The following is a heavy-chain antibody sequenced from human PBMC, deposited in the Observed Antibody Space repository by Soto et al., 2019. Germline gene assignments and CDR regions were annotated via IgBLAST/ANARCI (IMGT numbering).Heavy chain of an antibody. CDR3: ARSDYYEDTGTLEN. CDR1: GYSFSYFG. J-gene: IGHJ4*02. Sequence: QVHLVQSGGELKKPGASLKVSCKAPGYSFSYFGITWVRPAPGQVLEWMGWISGKNGNTKYAQKVQGRVTLTADTSTSTAYLEMMALTSDDTGIYYCARSDYYEDTGTLENWGQGTPITVSS. D-gene: IGHD4-17*01. V-gene: IGHV1-18*04. CDR2: ISGKNGNT.